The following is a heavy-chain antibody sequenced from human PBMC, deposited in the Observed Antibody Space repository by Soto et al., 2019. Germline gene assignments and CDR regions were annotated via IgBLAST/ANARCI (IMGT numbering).Heavy chain of an antibody. CDR2: IKQDGGDK. V-gene: IGHV3-7*03. J-gene: IGHJ4*02. CDR1: GFTFSSYW. Sequence: PGGSLRLSCAASGFTFSSYWMNWVRQAPGKGLEWVANIKQDGGDKYYVDSVKGRFTISRDNAKKSLYLQMNSLRAEDTAMYYCARDGNFYDTSGFYSDWGQGTLVTVSS. CDR3: ARDGNFYDTSGFYSD. D-gene: IGHD3-22*01.